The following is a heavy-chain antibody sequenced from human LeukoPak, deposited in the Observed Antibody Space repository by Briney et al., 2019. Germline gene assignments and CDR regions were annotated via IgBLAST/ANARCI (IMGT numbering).Heavy chain of an antibody. CDR3: ARDTPLYADPPDAFDI. V-gene: IGHV3-48*02. J-gene: IGHJ3*02. Sequence: GGSLRLSCAGSGFTFSSYSMNWVRQAPGKGLEWVSYIGSSGSTVYYADSVKGRFTTSRDNAKNSLYLQMNSLRDEDTAVYYCARDTPLYADPPDAFDIWGQGTMVTVSS. CDR1: GFTFSSYS. CDR2: IGSSGSTV. D-gene: IGHD2/OR15-2a*01.